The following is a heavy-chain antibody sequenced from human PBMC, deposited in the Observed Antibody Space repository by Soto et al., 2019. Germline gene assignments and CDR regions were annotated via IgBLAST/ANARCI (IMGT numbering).Heavy chain of an antibody. CDR1: GFTFSSYG. J-gene: IGHJ4*02. CDR3: AKATGVKFITMVRGVIRE. D-gene: IGHD3-10*01. V-gene: IGHV3-30*18. CDR2: ISYDGSNK. Sequence: PGGSLRLSCAASGFTFSSYGMHWVRQAPGKGLEWVAVISYDGSNKYYADSVKGRFTISRDNSKNTLYLQMNSLRAEDTAVYYCAKATGVKFITMVRGVIREWGQGTLVTVSS.